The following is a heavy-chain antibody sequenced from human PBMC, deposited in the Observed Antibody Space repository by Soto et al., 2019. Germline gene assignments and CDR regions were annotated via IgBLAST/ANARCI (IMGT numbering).Heavy chain of an antibody. CDR1: ENTFSTYL. J-gene: IGHJ5*02. V-gene: IGHV1-3*01. D-gene: IGHD1-1*01. Sequence: GASVKVSCKASENTFSTYLVHWVRQVHGQGLEWMGWYNGYNGQTEYSQKFQGRVTITRDTSAKTAYLELRSLTSEDTAVYYCAGPHDRAGLGTWGQGTLVTVSS. CDR3: AGPHDRAGLGT. CDR2: YNGYNGQT.